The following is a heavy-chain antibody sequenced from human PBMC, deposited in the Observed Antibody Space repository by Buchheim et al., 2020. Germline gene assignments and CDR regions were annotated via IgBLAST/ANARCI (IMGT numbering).Heavy chain of an antibody. CDR2: ISSSGSTI. Sequence: QVQLVESGGGLVKPGGSLRLSCAASGFTFSDYYMSWIRQAPGKGLEWVSYISSSGSTIYYADSVKGRFTISRDNAKNSLYLQMNSLRAEDTAVYYCARDDIVVVPAARRGYYYYGMDVWGQGTT. CDR1: GFTFSDYY. CDR3: ARDDIVVVPAARRGYYYYGMDV. V-gene: IGHV3-11*01. D-gene: IGHD2-2*01. J-gene: IGHJ6*02.